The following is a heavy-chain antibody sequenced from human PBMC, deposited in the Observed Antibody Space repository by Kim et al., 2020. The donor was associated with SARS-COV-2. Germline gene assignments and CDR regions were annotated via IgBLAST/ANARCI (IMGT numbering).Heavy chain of an antibody. CDR1: GGTFSSYA. J-gene: IGHJ6*02. CDR2: IIPIFGTA. Sequence: SVKVSCKASGGTFSSYAISWVRQAPGQGLEWMGGIIPIFGTANYAQKFQGRVTITADESTSTAYMELSSLRSEDTAVYYCARTIYGDYPENYGMDVWGQWTTVTVSS. V-gene: IGHV1-69*13. D-gene: IGHD4-17*01. CDR3: ARTIYGDYPENYGMDV.